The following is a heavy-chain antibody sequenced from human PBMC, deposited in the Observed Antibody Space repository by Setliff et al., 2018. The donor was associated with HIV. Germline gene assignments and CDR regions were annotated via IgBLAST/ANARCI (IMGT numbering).Heavy chain of an antibody. CDR2: ISTYSDET. D-gene: IGHD2-2*01. J-gene: IGHJ4*02. CDR3: ARTRGRALLSYYFDS. CDR1: GCTFTSHK. Sequence: ASVKVSCKASGCTFTSHKIHWVRQAPGQGLEWMGWISTYSDETSSSQNLQGRLTMTTDTSTGTAYMELRSLRSDDTAVYYCARTRGRALLSYYFDSWGQGRLVTVSS. V-gene: IGHV1-18*04.